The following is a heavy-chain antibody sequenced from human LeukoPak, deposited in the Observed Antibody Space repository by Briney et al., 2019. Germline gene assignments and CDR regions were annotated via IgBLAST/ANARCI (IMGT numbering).Heavy chain of an antibody. CDR2: INPSGGST. V-gene: IGHV1-46*01. Sequence: ASVKVSCTASGYTFTSYYMHWVRQAPGQGLEWMGIINPSGGSTSYAQKFQGRVTMTRDTSTSTVYMELSSLRSEDTAVYYCATSNYYGSGSYYKYYFDYWGQGTLVTVSS. D-gene: IGHD3-10*01. CDR1: GYTFTSYY. CDR3: ATSNYYGSGSYYKYYFDY. J-gene: IGHJ4*02.